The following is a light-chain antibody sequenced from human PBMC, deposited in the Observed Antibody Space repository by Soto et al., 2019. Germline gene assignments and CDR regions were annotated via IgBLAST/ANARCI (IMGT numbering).Light chain of an antibody. J-gene: IGKJ4*01. CDR1: QSVGSK. Sequence: EIVMTQFPATLSESPGDRTTLSCRASQSVGSKLAWYQQKLGQAPRLLIYDTSTRATDIPARFSGSGSGTEFTLTISSLQSADVAIYHCQQYGDWPLTFGGGSKVEIK. CDR2: DTS. CDR3: QQYGDWPLT. V-gene: IGKV3-15*01.